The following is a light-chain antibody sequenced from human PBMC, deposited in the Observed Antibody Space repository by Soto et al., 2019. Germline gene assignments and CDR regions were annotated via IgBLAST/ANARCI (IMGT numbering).Light chain of an antibody. Sequence: SYELTQPPSVSVSPGQTASITCSGDKLGDKYTYWYQQKPGQSPVLVIYQDSKRPSGIPERFSGSNSGNTATLTISGTQAMDEADYYCQACDSSTSVVFGGGTKVTVL. CDR2: QDS. J-gene: IGLJ2*01. CDR3: QACDSSTSVV. CDR1: KLGDKY. V-gene: IGLV3-1*01.